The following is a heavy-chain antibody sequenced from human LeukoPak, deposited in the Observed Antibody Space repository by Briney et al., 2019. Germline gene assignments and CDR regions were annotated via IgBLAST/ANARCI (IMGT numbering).Heavy chain of an antibody. CDR2: IGTAGEI. D-gene: IGHD3-22*01. V-gene: IGHV3-13*01. J-gene: IGHJ6*04. CDR3: AKSLYDSSGKPDV. Sequence: QSGGSLRLSCAASGFTFRSYDMHWVRQATGKGLEWVSGIGTAGEIYYPGSVKGRFTISRENAKNSLYLQMNSLRAEDTALYYCAKSLYDSSGKPDVWGKGTTVTVSS. CDR1: GFTFRSYD.